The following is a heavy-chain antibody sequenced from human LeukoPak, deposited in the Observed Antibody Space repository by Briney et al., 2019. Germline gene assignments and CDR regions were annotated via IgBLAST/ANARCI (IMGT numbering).Heavy chain of an antibody. CDR1: GGSISSYC. Sequence: SETLSLTCTVSGGSISSYCWSWIRQPPGKGLEWIGYIYYSGSTYYNPSLRSRVTISVDTSKNQFSLKLSSVTAADTAVYYCARSSEGRYYYDSSGFSYYYYYMDVWGKGTTVTISS. CDR3: ARSSEGRYYYDSSGFSYYYYYMDV. D-gene: IGHD3-22*01. CDR2: IYYSGST. J-gene: IGHJ6*03. V-gene: IGHV4-59*01.